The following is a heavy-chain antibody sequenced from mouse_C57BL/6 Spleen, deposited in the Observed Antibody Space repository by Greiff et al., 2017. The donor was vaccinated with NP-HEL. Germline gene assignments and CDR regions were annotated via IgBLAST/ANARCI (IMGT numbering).Heavy chain of an antibody. V-gene: IGHV1-81*01. Sequence: QVHVKQSGAELARPGASVKLSCKASGYTFTSYGISWVKQRTGQGLEWIGEIYPRSGNTYYNEKFKGKATLTADKSSSTAYMELRRLTSEDSAVYFCARDGDGSSYWYFDVWGTGTTVTVSS. J-gene: IGHJ1*03. CDR3: ARDGDGSSYWYFDV. D-gene: IGHD1-1*01. CDR2: IYPRSGNT. CDR1: GYTFTSYG.